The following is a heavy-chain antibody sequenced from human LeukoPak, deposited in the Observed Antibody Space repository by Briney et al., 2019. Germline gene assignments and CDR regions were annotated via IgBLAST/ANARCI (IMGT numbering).Heavy chain of an antibody. V-gene: IGHV6-1*01. CDR1: GDIFSSNIVA. CDR3: ARDYCSSTSCHWYFDL. Sequence: SQTLSLTCAISGDIFSSNIVAWDWLRQSPSRGLEWLVRTYYRSKWYNDYAVSVKSRITISRDTSKNQFSLQLNSVTPEDTAVYYCARDYCSSTSCHWYFDLWGRGTLVTVSS. D-gene: IGHD2-2*01. CDR2: TYYRSKWYN. J-gene: IGHJ2*01.